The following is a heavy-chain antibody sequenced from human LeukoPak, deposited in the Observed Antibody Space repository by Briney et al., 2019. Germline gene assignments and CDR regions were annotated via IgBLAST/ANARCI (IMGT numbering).Heavy chain of an antibody. CDR3: ASSRYDSSGYYS. V-gene: IGHV3-21*01. D-gene: IGHD3-22*01. CDR1: GFTFSSYA. Sequence: AGGSLRLSCAASGFTFSSYAMSWVRQAPGKGLEWVSSISSSSSYIYYADSVKGRFTISRDNAKNSLYLQMNSLRAEDTAVYYCASSRYDSSGYYSWGQGTLVTVSS. J-gene: IGHJ4*02. CDR2: ISSSSSYI.